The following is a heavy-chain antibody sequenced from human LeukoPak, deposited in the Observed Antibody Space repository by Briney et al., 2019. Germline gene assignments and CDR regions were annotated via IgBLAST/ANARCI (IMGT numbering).Heavy chain of an antibody. CDR2: IYYSGST. J-gene: IGHJ4*02. Sequence: PSETLSLTCTVSGGSVSSYYWSWIRQPPGMGLEWIGYIYYSGSTNYNPSLKSRVTISVDTSKNLFSLKVSYVTAADTAVYYCARSDEGFDYWGQGTLVTVSS. CDR1: GGSVSSYY. V-gene: IGHV4-59*02. CDR3: ARSDEGFDY.